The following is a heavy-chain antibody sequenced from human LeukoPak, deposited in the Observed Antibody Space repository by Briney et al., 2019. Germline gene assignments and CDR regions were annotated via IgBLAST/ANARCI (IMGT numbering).Heavy chain of an antibody. V-gene: IGHV1-69*04. CDR2: IIPILGIA. CDR3: ARDLLTTVVTRYFDY. CDR1: GGTFSSYA. Sequence: SVKVSCKASGGTFSSYAISWVRQAPGQVLAWMGRIIPILGIANYAQKFQGRVTITADKSTSTAYMELSSLRSEDTAVYYCARDLLTTVVTRYFDYWGQGTLVTVSS. J-gene: IGHJ4*02. D-gene: IGHD4-23*01.